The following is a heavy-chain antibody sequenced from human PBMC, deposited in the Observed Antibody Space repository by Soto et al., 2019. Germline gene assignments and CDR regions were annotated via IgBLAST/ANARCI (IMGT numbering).Heavy chain of an antibody. D-gene: IGHD3-9*01. CDR3: ARDLTRVGVTIFSNPIDHDY. CDR1: GFTFSSYA. CDR2: ISYDGSNK. Sequence: QVQLVESGGGVVQPGRSLRLSCAASGFTFSSYAMHWVRQAPGKGLEWVAVISYDGSNKYYADSVKGRFTISRDNSKNTLYLQMNSLRAEDTAVYYCARDLTRVGVTIFSNPIDHDYWGQGTLVTVSS. J-gene: IGHJ4*02. V-gene: IGHV3-30-3*01.